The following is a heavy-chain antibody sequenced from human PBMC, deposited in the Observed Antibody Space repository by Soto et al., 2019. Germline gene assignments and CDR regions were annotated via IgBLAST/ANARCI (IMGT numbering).Heavy chain of an antibody. V-gene: IGHV1-2*02. D-gene: IGHD6-19*01. CDR2: INPNSGGT. CDR1: GYTFSGFY. Sequence: SVKVSCKASGYTFSGFYMHWVRQDPGQGLEWMGWINPNSGGTKSAEKFQGRVTMTRDTSISTAYMELSRLTSDDTAVYYCASAAVTGTAGLDFWGQGTQVTVSS. J-gene: IGHJ4*02. CDR3: ASAAVTGTAGLDF.